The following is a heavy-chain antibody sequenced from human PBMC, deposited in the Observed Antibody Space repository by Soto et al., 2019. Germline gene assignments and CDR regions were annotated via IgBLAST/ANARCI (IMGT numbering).Heavy chain of an antibody. D-gene: IGHD5-18*01. V-gene: IGHV4-34*01. CDR2: INHSGST. CDR1: GGSFSGYY. Sequence: PSETLSLTCAVYGGSFSGYYWSWIRQPPGKGLEWIGAINHSGSTNYNPSLKSRVTISVDTSKNQFSLKLSSVTAADTAVYYCARGRGYSYGRVSTNYYYYYYMDVWGKGTTVTVSS. J-gene: IGHJ6*03. CDR3: ARGRGYSYGRVSTNYYYYYYMDV.